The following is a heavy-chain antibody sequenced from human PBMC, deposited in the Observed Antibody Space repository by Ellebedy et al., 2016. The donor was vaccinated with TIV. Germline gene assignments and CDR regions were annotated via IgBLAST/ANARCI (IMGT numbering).Heavy chain of an antibody. Sequence: SETLSLXXNVSGGSISGTYTSYYWGWIRQPPGKGLEWIGSIYDSGRTHYNPSLKSRVTISVDTSKNQFSLKLSSVTAADTAVYYCARGEGIYWYFDLWGRGTLVTVSS. CDR1: GGSISGTYTSYY. V-gene: IGHV4-39*01. D-gene: IGHD6-13*01. CDR3: ARGEGIYWYFDL. CDR2: IYDSGRT. J-gene: IGHJ2*01.